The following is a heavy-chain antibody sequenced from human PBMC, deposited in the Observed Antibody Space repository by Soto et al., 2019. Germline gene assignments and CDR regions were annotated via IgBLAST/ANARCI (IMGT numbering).Heavy chain of an antibody. CDR2: ISAYNGNT. Sequence: ASVKVSCKASGYTLTSYGISWVRQAPGQGLEWMGWISAYNGNTNYAQKLQGRVTMTTDTSTSTAYMELRSLRSDDTAVYYCARAGYCSGGSCYVHWFDPWGQGTLVTVSS. D-gene: IGHD2-15*01. CDR1: GYTLTSYG. J-gene: IGHJ5*02. V-gene: IGHV1-18*01. CDR3: ARAGYCSGGSCYVHWFDP.